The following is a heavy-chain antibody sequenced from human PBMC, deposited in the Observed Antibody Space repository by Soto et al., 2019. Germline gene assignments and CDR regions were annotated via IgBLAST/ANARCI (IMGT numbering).Heavy chain of an antibody. V-gene: IGHV3-74*01. CDR2: IDTSGSST. CDR1: GFIFTNFW. D-gene: IGHD6-13*01. J-gene: IGHJ4*02. CDR3: AKDSWYFDL. Sequence: GWSLRLSCEASGFIFTNFWMHWVRQVPGKGLVWVSRIDTSGSSTSYADSVKGRFTISRDNAKNTVSLQMNSLRAEDTGVYYCAKDSWYFDLWSQGSLVTASS.